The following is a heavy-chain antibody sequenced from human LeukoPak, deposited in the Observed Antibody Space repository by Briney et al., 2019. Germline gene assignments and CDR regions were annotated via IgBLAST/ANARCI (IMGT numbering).Heavy chain of an antibody. Sequence: AGGSLRLSCAASGFTFSSYAMSWVRQAPGKGLEWVSAISGSGGSTYYADSVKGRSTISRDNSKNTLYLQMNSLRAEDTAVYYCAKDYYYGSGSYWGAFDIWGQGTMVTVSS. D-gene: IGHD3-10*01. CDR3: AKDYYYGSGSYWGAFDI. CDR1: GFTFSSYA. CDR2: ISGSGGST. V-gene: IGHV3-23*01. J-gene: IGHJ3*02.